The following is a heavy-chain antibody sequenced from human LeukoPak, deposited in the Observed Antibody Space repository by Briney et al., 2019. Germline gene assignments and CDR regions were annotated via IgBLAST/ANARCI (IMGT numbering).Heavy chain of an antibody. V-gene: IGHV4-34*01. CDR1: GGSFSGYY. Sequence: SETLSLTCAVYGGSFSGYYWSWIRQPPGKGLEWIGSIYYSGSTYYNPSLKSRVTISVDTSKNQFSLKLTSVTAADTAVYYCARDPHSSGNYWGQGTLVTVSS. J-gene: IGHJ4*02. CDR3: ARDPHSSGNY. CDR2: IYYSGST. D-gene: IGHD3-10*01.